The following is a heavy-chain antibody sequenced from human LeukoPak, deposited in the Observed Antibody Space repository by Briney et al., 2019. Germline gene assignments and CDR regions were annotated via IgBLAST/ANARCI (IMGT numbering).Heavy chain of an antibody. J-gene: IGHJ4*02. V-gene: IGHV1-2*02. CDR2: INPNSGGT. D-gene: IGHD4-17*01. CDR3: ARVAPDDYGDYEDY. CDR1: GYTFTGYY. Sequence: ASVKASCKASGYTFTGYYMHWVRQAPGQGLEWMGWINPNSGGTNYAQKFQGRVTMTRDTSISTAYMELSRLRSDDTAVYYCARVAPDDYGDYEDYWGQGTLVTVSS.